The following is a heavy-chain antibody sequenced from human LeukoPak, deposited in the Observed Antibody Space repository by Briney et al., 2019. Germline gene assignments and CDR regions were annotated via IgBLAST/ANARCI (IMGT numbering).Heavy chain of an antibody. D-gene: IGHD4-17*01. CDR3: ARVYGRYIRH. Sequence: GESLQISCEGSGYTFTSYWIGWVRQMPGKGLEWMGSIYPADSDTRYSPSFQGQVTISADKSISTAYLQWSSLKASDTAMYFCARVYGRYIRHWGQGTLVIVSS. J-gene: IGHJ1*01. CDR2: IYPADSDT. V-gene: IGHV5-51*01. CDR1: GYTFTSYW.